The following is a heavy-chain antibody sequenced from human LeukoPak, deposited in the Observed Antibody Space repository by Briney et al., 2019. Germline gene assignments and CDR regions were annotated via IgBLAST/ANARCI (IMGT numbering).Heavy chain of an antibody. Sequence: KPSETLSLTCTVSGGSISSSSYYWGWIRQPPGKGLEWIGSIYYSGSTYYNPSLKSRVTISVDTSKNQFSLKLSSVTAADTAVYYCARQSSGLTRRLDYWGQGTLVTVSS. V-gene: IGHV4-39*01. J-gene: IGHJ4*02. CDR2: IYYSGST. CDR3: ARQSSGLTRRLDY. D-gene: IGHD6-19*01. CDR1: GGSISSSSYY.